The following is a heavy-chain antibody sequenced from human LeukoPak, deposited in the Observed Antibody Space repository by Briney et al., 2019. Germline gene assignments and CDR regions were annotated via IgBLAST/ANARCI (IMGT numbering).Heavy chain of an antibody. V-gene: IGHV4-38-2*01. CDR3: ARGSRSGYYYVEDYFDY. CDR1: GYSISSGYY. J-gene: IGHJ4*02. Sequence: SETLSLTCAVSGYSISSGYYWDWIRQPPGKGLEWIGTIYHSGSTYYNPSLKSRVTISVDTSKNQFSLKLSSATAADTAVYYCARGSRSGYYYVEDYFDYWGQGTLVTVSS. D-gene: IGHD3-22*01. CDR2: IYHSGST.